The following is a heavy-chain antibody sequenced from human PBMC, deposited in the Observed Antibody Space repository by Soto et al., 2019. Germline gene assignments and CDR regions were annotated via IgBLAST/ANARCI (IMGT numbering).Heavy chain of an antibody. CDR2: IYYSGRT. V-gene: IGHV4-59*01. CDR1: GGSISSYY. CDR3: ALTYGEKKDAFDI. D-gene: IGHD3-10*01. J-gene: IGHJ3*02. Sequence: QVQLQESGPGLVKPSETLSLTCTVSGGSISSYYWSWIRQPPGKGLEWIGYIYYSGRTNYNPSLKSRVTISVDTSKNQFSLKLSSVTAADTAVYYCALTYGEKKDAFDIWGQGTMVTVSS.